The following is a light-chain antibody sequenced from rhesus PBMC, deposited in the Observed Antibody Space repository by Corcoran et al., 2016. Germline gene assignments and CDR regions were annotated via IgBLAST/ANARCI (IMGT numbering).Light chain of an antibody. CDR1: ESVSLFGINL. CDR3: LQSKNSPWT. V-gene: IGKV7-13*01. Sequence: DIVLTQSPASLAVSPGQRATITCRASESVSLFGINLIHWYQQKPGQPPKVLIYQASNKDTGVPARFSGSGSGTDCTHTINPVEGGDAADYYCLQSKNSPWTFGQGTKVEIK. CDR2: QAS. J-gene: IGKJ1*01.